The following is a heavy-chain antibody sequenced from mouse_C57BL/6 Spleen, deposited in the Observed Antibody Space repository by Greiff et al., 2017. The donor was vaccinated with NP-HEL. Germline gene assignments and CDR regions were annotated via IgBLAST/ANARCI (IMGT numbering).Heavy chain of an antibody. Sequence: EVHLVESGGGLVKPGGSLKLSCAASGFTFSDYGMHWVRQAPEKGLEWVAYISSGSSTIYYADTVKGRFTISRDNAKNTLFLQMTSLRSEDTAMYYCARADYYGNYSWFAYWGQGTLVTVSA. CDR1: GFTFSDYG. CDR3: ARADYYGNYSWFAY. D-gene: IGHD2-1*01. V-gene: IGHV5-17*01. CDR2: ISSGSSTI. J-gene: IGHJ3*01.